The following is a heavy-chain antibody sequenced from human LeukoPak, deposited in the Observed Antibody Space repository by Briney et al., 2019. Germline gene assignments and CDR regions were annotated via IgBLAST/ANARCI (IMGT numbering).Heavy chain of an antibody. V-gene: IGHV4-61*05. CDR1: GGSISRSSYY. J-gene: IGHJ4*02. D-gene: IGHD3-10*01. CDR2: IYTSGST. CDR3: ARGAYGRFRELSYLDY. Sequence: SETLSLTCTVSGGSISRSSYYWGWIRQPPGKGLEWIGRIYTSGSTNYNPSLKSRVTMSVDTSKNQFSLKLSSVTAADTAVYYCARGAYGRFRELSYLDYWGQGTLVTVSS.